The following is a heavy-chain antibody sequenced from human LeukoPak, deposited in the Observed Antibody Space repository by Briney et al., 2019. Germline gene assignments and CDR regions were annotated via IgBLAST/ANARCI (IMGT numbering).Heavy chain of an antibody. D-gene: IGHD1-26*01. CDR1: GDSVRTSNSY. V-gene: IGHV4-61*01. CDR3: ARWDSGSYFLDY. CDR2: IYYSGST. J-gene: IGHJ4*02. Sequence: SETLSLTCTVSGDSVRTSNSYWNRIRQPPGKGLEWIGYIYYSGSTNYNPSLKSRVTISVDTSKNQFSLKLNSVTAADTAVYYCARWDSGSYFLDYWGQGTLVTVSS.